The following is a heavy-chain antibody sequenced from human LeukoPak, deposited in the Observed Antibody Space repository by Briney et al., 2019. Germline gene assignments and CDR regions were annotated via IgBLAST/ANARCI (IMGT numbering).Heavy chain of an antibody. Sequence: GASVKVSCKASGYTFTGYYMHWVRQAPGQGLEWMGWINPNSGGTNYAQKFQGRVTMTRDTSISTAYMELSRLRSDDTAVYYFARGGRYCSSTSCYGSAVPNWFDPWGQGTLVTVSS. D-gene: IGHD2-2*01. CDR3: ARGGRYCSSTSCYGSAVPNWFDP. CDR1: GYTFTGYY. CDR2: INPNSGGT. V-gene: IGHV1-2*02. J-gene: IGHJ5*02.